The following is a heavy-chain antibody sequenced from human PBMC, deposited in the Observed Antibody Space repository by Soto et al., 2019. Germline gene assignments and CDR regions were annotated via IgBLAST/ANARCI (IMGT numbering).Heavy chain of an antibody. J-gene: IGHJ4*02. CDR1: GFTFSSYS. V-gene: IGHV3-21*01. CDR2: ISSSSSYI. D-gene: IGHD5-12*01. Sequence: GGSLRLSCAASGFTFSSYSMNWVRQAPGKGLEWVSSISSSSSYIYYADSVKGRFTISRDNAKNSLYLQMNSLRAEDTAVYYCAREGRDGYNSEGYYFDYWGQGTLVTVSS. CDR3: AREGRDGYNSEGYYFDY.